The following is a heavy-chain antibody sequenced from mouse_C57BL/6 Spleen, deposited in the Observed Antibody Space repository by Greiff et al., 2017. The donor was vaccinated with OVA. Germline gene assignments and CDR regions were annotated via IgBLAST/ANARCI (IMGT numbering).Heavy chain of an antibody. V-gene: IGHV1-50*01. J-gene: IGHJ3*01. Sequence: QVQLKQPGAELVKPGASVKLSCKASGYTFTSYWMQWVKQRPGQGLEWIGEIDPSDSYTNYNQKFKGKATLTVDTSSSTAYMQLSSLTSEDSAVYYCAWIYYGYDRAYWGQGTLVTVSA. CDR3: AWIYYGYDRAY. CDR2: IDPSDSYT. D-gene: IGHD2-2*01. CDR1: GYTFTSYW.